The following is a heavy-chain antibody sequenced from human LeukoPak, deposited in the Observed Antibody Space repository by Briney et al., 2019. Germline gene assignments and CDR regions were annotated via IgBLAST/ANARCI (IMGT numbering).Heavy chain of an antibody. V-gene: IGHV3-74*01. CDR2: ISSDGSYT. CDR3: GYFPSTGKIDY. J-gene: IGHJ4*02. CDR1: GFTFKTYW. D-gene: IGHD3-9*01. Sequence: GGSLRLSCAASGFTFKTYWMHWVRQAPGKGLVWVSPISSDGSYTTYADSVKGRFTISRDNAENTVYLQMTSLRAEDTAVYYCGYFPSTGKIDYRGQGTLVTVSS.